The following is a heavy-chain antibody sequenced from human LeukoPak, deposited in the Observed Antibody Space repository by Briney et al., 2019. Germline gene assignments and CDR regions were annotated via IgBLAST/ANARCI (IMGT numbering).Heavy chain of an antibody. D-gene: IGHD3-22*01. V-gene: IGHV1-2*02. CDR3: ARGTYDSSGYLYYFDY. J-gene: IGHJ4*02. CDR2: INPNSGGT. CDR1: GYTFTGYY. Sequence: ASVKVSCKASGYTFTGYYMHWVRQAPGQGLEWMGWINPNSGGTNYAQKFQGRVTITRNTSISTAYMELSSLRSEDTAVYYCARGTYDSSGYLYYFDYWGLGTLVTVSS.